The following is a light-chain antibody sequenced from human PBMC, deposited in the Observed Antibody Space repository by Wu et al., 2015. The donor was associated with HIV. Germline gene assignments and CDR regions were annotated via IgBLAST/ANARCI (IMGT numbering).Light chain of an antibody. CDR1: QTISNNY. J-gene: IGKJ4*01. V-gene: IGKV3-20*01. CDR3: QQYGSSVLT. Sequence: EVVLTQSPGTLSLSRGQRGTLSCRASQTISNNYLAWYQQKSGQAPRLVIYAASTRATGIPDRFTGSGSGTDFTLTISKLEPEDFAVYYCQQYGSSVLTFGGGTKVE. CDR2: AAS.